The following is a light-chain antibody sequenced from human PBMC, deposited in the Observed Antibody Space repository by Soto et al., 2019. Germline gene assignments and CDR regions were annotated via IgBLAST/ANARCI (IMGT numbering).Light chain of an antibody. CDR3: QHYGTSAL. CDR2: AS. V-gene: IGKV3-20*01. Sequence: EIVLTQSPGTLSLSPGERATLSCRASQSVSDMYLAWYQHKPGQAPRLLIYASNRATGIRDRFSGSGSGTDFTLTINRLEHEDFAVYYCQHYGTSALFGPGTKVEIK. CDR1: QSVSDMY. J-gene: IGKJ3*01.